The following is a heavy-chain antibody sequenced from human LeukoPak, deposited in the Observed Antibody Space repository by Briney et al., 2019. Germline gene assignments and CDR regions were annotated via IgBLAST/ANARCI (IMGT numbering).Heavy chain of an antibody. CDR1: GFTFSNYA. D-gene: IGHD3-9*01. V-gene: IGHV3-23*01. CDR3: AKWGDYDVLTGYYVPDY. CDR2: ILGSGRST. J-gene: IGHJ4*02. Sequence: GGSLRLSCAASGFTFSNYAMSWVRQAPGKGLEWVSAILGSGRSTYHADSVKGRFTVSRDNSRSTLYLQVKSLRAEDTALYYCAKWGDYDVLTGYYVPDYWGQGTRVTVSS.